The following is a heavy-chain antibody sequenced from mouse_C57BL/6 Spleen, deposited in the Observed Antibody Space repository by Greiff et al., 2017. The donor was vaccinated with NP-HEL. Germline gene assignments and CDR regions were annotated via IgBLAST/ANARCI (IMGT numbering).Heavy chain of an antibody. Sequence: VQLKQSGPELVKPGASVKISCKASGYSFTDYNMNWVKQSNGKSLEWIGVINPNYGTTSYNQKFKGKATLTVDQSSSTAYMQLNSLTSEDSAVYYCARSHYYGSSYLAMDYWGQGTSVTVSS. J-gene: IGHJ4*01. CDR2: INPNYGTT. CDR1: GYSFTDYN. D-gene: IGHD1-1*01. V-gene: IGHV1-39*01. CDR3: ARSHYYGSSYLAMDY.